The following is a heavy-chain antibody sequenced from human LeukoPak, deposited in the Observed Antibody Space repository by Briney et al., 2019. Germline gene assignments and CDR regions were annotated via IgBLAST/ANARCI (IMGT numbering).Heavy chain of an antibody. CDR2: IKQDGSGK. D-gene: IGHD5-18*01. J-gene: IGHJ6*02. Sequence: GGSLRLSCAASGFTFSSYWMSWVRQAPGKGLEWVANIKQDGSGKYYVDSVKGRFTISRDNAKNSLYLQMNSLRAEDTAVYYCARARGIQLWSGDYYYYGMDVWGQGTTVTVSS. CDR3: ARARGIQLWSGDYYYYGMDV. CDR1: GFTFSSYW. V-gene: IGHV3-7*01.